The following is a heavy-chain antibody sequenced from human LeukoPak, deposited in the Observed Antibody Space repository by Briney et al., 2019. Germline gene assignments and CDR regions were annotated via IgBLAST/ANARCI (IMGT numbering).Heavy chain of an antibody. V-gene: IGHV3-48*01. Sequence: GGSLRLSCAASGFTFSSYSMNWVRQAPGKGLERVSYISSSSSTIYYADSVKGRFTISRDNAKNSLYLQMNSLRAEDTAVYYCARGILYYFDYWGQGTLVTVSS. CDR3: ARGILYYFDY. D-gene: IGHD6-13*01. J-gene: IGHJ4*02. CDR1: GFTFSSYS. CDR2: ISSSSSTI.